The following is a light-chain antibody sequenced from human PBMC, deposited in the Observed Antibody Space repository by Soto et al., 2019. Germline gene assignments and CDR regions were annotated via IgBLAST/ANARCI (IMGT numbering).Light chain of an antibody. V-gene: IGKV3-20*01. CDR2: DAS. J-gene: IGKJ4*01. CDR3: QQYGSSPPLT. Sequence: EIVLTQSPATLSSSPGERATLSCRASQSIDTYLAWYQQKPGQAPRPLIYDASDRATGIPARFSGSGSGTDFTLTISRLEPEDFAVYYCQQYGSSPPLTFGGGTKVDIK. CDR1: QSIDTY.